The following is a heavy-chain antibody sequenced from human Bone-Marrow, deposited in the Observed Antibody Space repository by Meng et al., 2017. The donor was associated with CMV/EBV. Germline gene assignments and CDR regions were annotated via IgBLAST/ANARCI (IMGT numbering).Heavy chain of an antibody. CDR3: ARGRSSSWSDWFDP. V-gene: IGHV1-8*01. D-gene: IGHD6-6*01. Sequence: ASVKVSCKASGYTFTSYDINWVRQATGQGLEWMGWMNPNSGNTGYAQKFQGRVTMTRNTSISTAYMELSNLRSEDTAVYYCARGRSSSWSDWFDPWGQGTLVTVAS. J-gene: IGHJ5*02. CDR2: MNPNSGNT. CDR1: GYTFTSYD.